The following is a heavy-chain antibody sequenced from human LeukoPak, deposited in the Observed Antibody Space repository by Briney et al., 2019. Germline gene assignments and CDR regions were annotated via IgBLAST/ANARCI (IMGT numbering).Heavy chain of an antibody. D-gene: IGHD2-2*02. V-gene: IGHV4-4*02. J-gene: IGHJ6*02. CDR1: VGSISNGNW. CDR3: ATAPILRGEAGEQYKYGMDV. Sequence: SETLSLTCAVSVGSISNGNWWSWVRQSPGKGLEWIGEVYHNGTPNYNPSLKSRVTISADTFKNHFSLKLTSVTAADTAVYYCATAPILRGEAGEQYKYGMDVWGQGTAVIVSS. CDR2: VYHNGTP.